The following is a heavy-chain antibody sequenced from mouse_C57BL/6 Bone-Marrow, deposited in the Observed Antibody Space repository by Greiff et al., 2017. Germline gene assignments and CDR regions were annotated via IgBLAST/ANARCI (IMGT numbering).Heavy chain of an antibody. Sequence: VQLQQPGAELVMPGASVKLSCKASGYTFTSYWMHWVKQRPGQGLEWIGEIDPSDSYTNYNQKFKGKSTLTVDKSSSTAYMQLSSLTSEDSAVYYCARDDWGYYAMDYWGQGTSVTVSS. D-gene: IGHD4-1*01. CDR3: ARDDWGYYAMDY. V-gene: IGHV1-69*01. CDR1: GYTFTSYW. CDR2: IDPSDSYT. J-gene: IGHJ4*01.